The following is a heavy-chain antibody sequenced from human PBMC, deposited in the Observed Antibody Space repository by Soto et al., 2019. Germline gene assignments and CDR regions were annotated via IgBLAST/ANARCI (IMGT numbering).Heavy chain of an antibody. J-gene: IGHJ4*02. D-gene: IGHD1-1*01. CDR3: ARNDHSPQFPFDY. Sequence: SVKVSCKASGGTFSSYAISWVRQAPGQGLEWMGGIIPIFGTANYAQKFQGRVTITADESTSTAYMELSSLRSEDTAVYYCARNDHSPQFPFDYWGQGTRVTVSS. V-gene: IGHV1-69*13. CDR1: GGTFSSYA. CDR2: IIPIFGTA.